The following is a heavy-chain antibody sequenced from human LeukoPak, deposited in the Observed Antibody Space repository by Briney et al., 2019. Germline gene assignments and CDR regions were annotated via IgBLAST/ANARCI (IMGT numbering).Heavy chain of an antibody. CDR2: INPNSGGT. CDR3: ARGHVDTATILFDY. Sequence: ASVKVSCKASGYTFTGYYMHWVRQAPGQGLEWMGWINPNSGGTNYAQKFQGRVTMTRDTSISTAYMELSRLRSDDTAVYYCARGHVDTATILFDYWGQGTLVTVPS. D-gene: IGHD5-18*01. CDR1: GYTFTGYY. J-gene: IGHJ4*02. V-gene: IGHV1-2*02.